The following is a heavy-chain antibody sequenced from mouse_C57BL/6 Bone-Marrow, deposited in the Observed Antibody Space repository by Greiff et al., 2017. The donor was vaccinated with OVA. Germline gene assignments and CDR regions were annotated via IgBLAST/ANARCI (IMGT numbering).Heavy chain of an antibody. CDR3: ARPLYYGSSYGYFDV. Sequence: QVQLQQPGAELVKPGASVKLSCKASGYTFTSYWMQWVKQRPGQGLEWIGEIDPSDSYINYNQKFKGKATLTVDTSSSTAYMQLSSLTSEDSAVYYCARPLYYGSSYGYFDVWGTGTTVTVSS. CDR1: GYTFTSYW. J-gene: IGHJ1*03. CDR2: IDPSDSYI. D-gene: IGHD1-1*01. V-gene: IGHV1-50*01.